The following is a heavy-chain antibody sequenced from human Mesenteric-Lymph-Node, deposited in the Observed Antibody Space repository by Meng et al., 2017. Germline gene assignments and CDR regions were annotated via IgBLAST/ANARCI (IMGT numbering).Heavy chain of an antibody. CDR1: GFTFSSAW. D-gene: IGHD2-21*02. J-gene: IGHJ4*02. CDR2: IKSRTDGGTT. Sequence: GGSLRLSCAASGFTFSSAWMSWVRQPPGKGLEWVGRIKSRTDGGTTDYVAPVKDRFTISRDDSKNTVLLQLNSLKTEDTAVYYCATPNTNFQGDYYFDYWGQGALVTVSS. V-gene: IGHV3-15*01. CDR3: ATPNTNFQGDYYFDY.